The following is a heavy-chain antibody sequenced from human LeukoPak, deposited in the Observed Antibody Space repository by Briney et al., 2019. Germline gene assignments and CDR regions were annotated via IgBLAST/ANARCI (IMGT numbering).Heavy chain of an antibody. CDR2: IWSDGSEK. Sequence: GRSLRLSCAASGFSFSTYGMHWVRQAPGKGLEWVAVIWSDGSEKYYADSVQGRFSISRDNSRNTLYLQMNSLTDEDTAVFYCAREIGQSYGFDIWGQGTMVTVSS. CDR3: AREIGQSYGFDI. CDR1: GFSFSTYG. V-gene: IGHV3-33*08. J-gene: IGHJ3*02.